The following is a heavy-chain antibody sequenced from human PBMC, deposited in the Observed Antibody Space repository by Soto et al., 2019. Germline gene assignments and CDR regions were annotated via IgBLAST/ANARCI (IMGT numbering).Heavy chain of an antibody. CDR1: GGSFSGYY. CDR2: INHSGST. Sequence: QVQLQQWGAGLLKPSETLSLTCAVYGGSFSGYYWSWIRQPPGKGLEGIGEINHSGSTNYNPSLKSRVTISVDTSKNQFSLKLSYVTAADTAVYYCARGAPRIVVVPDAIHYYFDYWGQGTLVTVSS. CDR3: ARGAPRIVVVPDAIHYYFDY. J-gene: IGHJ4*02. D-gene: IGHD2-2*01. V-gene: IGHV4-34*01.